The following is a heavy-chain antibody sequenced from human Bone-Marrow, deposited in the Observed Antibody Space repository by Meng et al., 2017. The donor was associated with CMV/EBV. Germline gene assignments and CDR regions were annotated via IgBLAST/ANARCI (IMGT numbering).Heavy chain of an antibody. Sequence: SETLSLTCTVSGGSITSRSHYWGWIRQPPGKGLEWIGNMYYSGSTFYSPPLKSRVTISVDTSQNHFSLNLSSVTAADMAVYYCARGNTRMGSWFDPWSQGSLVTVSS. CDR3: ARGNTRMGSWFDP. CDR1: GGSITSRSHY. V-gene: IGHV4-39*02. D-gene: IGHD3-16*01. J-gene: IGHJ5*02. CDR2: MYYSGST.